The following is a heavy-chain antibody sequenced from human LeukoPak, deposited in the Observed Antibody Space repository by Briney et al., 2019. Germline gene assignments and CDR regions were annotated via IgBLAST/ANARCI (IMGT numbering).Heavy chain of an antibody. J-gene: IGHJ4*02. Sequence: GGSLRLSCAASGFTFSSYEMNWVRQAPGKGLEWVSYISSVGTTIYYADSVKGRFIISRDNAKNSLYLQMNSLRAEDTAIYYCARCSGGYYFDYWGQGTLVTVSS. CDR3: ARCSGGYYFDY. CDR1: GFTFSSYE. D-gene: IGHD2-15*01. CDR2: ISSVGTTI. V-gene: IGHV3-48*03.